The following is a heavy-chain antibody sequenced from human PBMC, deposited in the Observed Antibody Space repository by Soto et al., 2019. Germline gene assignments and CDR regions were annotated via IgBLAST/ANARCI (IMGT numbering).Heavy chain of an antibody. Sequence: QVQLVQSGAEVKKPGASVKVSCQTSGFTLTSYYMHWVRQAAGRGPEWMGRITPSDGSTRFAQKFQGRVTVTTATSGSTVHMELSSLRAEDTAVYYCARESGTRVVTTLLDYWGQGTLVTVSS. D-gene: IGHD4-4*01. CDR3: ARESGTRVVTTLLDY. V-gene: IGHV1-46*01. CDR1: GFTLTSYY. CDR2: ITPSDGST. J-gene: IGHJ4*02.